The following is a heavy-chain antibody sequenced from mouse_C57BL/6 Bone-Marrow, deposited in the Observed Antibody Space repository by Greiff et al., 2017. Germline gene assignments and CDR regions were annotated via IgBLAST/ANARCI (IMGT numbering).Heavy chain of an antibody. V-gene: IGHV5-6*01. Sequence: EVQLVESGGDLVKPGGSLKLSCAASGFTFSSYGMSWVRQTPDKRLEWVATISSGGSYTYYPDSVKGRFTISRDNAKNTLYLQMSSVKSEDTAMYYCASPYYGSSYVKYFDVWGTGTTVTVSS. CDR2: ISSGGSYT. D-gene: IGHD1-1*01. CDR1: GFTFSSYG. CDR3: ASPYYGSSYVKYFDV. J-gene: IGHJ1*03.